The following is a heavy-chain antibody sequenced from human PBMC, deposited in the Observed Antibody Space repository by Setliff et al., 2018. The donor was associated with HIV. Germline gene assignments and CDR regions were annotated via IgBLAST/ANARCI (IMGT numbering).Heavy chain of an antibody. J-gene: IGHJ4*02. CDR3: ARSPRYSSGWYDSYFDQ. Sequence: ASVKVSCKASGYTFSTSYLHWVRQAPGQGLEWMGVINPRGGSTSDAQKFRGRVTMTRDMSTRTVYMELSRLRSEDTAVYYCARSPRYSSGWYDSYFDQWGQGTLVTVSS. V-gene: IGHV1-46*01. D-gene: IGHD6-19*01. CDR1: GYTFSTSY. CDR2: INPRGGST.